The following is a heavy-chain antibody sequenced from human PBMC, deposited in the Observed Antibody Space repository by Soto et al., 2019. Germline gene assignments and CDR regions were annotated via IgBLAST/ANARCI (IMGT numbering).Heavy chain of an antibody. Sequence: EVQLVESGGALVQPGGSLRLSCAASGFSFRNYNMNWVRQAPGKGLEWISYISSISSTIYYADSVQGRFSISRDNAKNSLFLQMNSLRDEDTAVYYCARGHLGVTMIVVPRGTYAMDVWGQGTTVTVSS. D-gene: IGHD3-22*01. V-gene: IGHV3-48*02. CDR2: ISSISSTI. CDR3: ARGHLGVTMIVVPRGTYAMDV. J-gene: IGHJ6*02. CDR1: GFSFRNYN.